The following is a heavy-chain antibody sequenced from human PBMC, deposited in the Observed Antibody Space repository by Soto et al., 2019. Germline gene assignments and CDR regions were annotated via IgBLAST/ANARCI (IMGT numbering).Heavy chain of an antibody. CDR3: ARGGITMVRGVIITYWFDP. CDR1: GGSISSGDYY. J-gene: IGHJ5*02. Sequence: SETLSLTCTVSGGSISSGDYYWSWIRQPPGKGLEWIGYIYYSGSTYYNPSLKSRVTISVDTSKNQFSLKLSSVTAADTAVYYCARGGITMVRGVIITYWFDPWGQGTLVTVSS. CDR2: IYYSGST. D-gene: IGHD3-10*01. V-gene: IGHV4-30-4*01.